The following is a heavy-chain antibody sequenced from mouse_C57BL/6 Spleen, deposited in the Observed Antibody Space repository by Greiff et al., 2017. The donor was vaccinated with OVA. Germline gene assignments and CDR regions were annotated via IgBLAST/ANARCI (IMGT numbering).Heavy chain of an antibody. J-gene: IGHJ4*01. CDR2: IHPNSGST. CDR1: GYTFTSYW. CDR3: ARPPAPHYAMDY. V-gene: IGHV1-64*01. Sequence: QVQLQQPGAELVKPGASVKLSCKASGYTFTSYWMHWVKQRPGQGLEWIGMIHPNSGSTNYNEKFKSKATLTVDKSSSTAYMQLSSLTSEDSAVLYCARPPAPHYAMDYWGQGTSVTVSS.